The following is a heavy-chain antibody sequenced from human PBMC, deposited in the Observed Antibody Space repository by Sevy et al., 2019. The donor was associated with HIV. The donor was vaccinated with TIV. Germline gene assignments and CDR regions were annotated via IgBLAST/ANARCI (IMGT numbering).Heavy chain of an antibody. CDR2: ISWNSGRI. D-gene: IGHD3-10*01. CDR1: GFTFDDYA. V-gene: IGHV3-9*01. Sequence: GGSLRLSCAASGFTFDDYAMHWVRQAPGKGLEWVSGISWNSGRIGYADSVKDRFTISRDNAKNSLYLHMNSLKTEDTALSCCAKALWTQVSGSSFDYWGQGTLVTVSS. J-gene: IGHJ4*02. CDR3: AKALWTQVSGSSFDY.